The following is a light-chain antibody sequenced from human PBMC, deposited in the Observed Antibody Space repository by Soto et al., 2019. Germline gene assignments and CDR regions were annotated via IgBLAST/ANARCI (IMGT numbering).Light chain of an antibody. Sequence: QSVLTQPASVSGSPGRSITIYCNGTNSDVGGFDYVSWYQQYPGKPTRVVLYEVRNRPSGVSNRFSGSKSGNTSSLTISGLQTEDEADYFCSSYTSRNSLTFVFATGTKVTVL. CDR2: EVR. J-gene: IGLJ1*01. CDR3: SSYTSRNSLTFV. V-gene: IGLV2-14*01. CDR1: NSDVGGFDY.